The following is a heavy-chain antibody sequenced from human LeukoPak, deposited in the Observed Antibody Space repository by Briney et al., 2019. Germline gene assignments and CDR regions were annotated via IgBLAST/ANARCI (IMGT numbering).Heavy chain of an antibody. CDR1: GGSFSGYY. J-gene: IGHJ4*02. CDR3: ARGGSSSWYDETLFDY. CDR2: INHGGST. D-gene: IGHD6-13*01. Sequence: TSETLSLTCAVYGGSFSGYYWSWIRQPPGKGLEWIGEINHGGSTDYNPSLKSRVTISEDTSKNQFSLKLSSVTAADTAVYYCARGGSSSWYDETLFDYWGQGTLVTVSS. V-gene: IGHV4-34*01.